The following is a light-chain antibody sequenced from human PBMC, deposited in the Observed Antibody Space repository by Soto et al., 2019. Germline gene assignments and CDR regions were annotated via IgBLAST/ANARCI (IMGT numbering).Light chain of an antibody. V-gene: IGKV3-15*01. CDR3: QQYNNWPRT. Sequence: EIELTHSPGTLSLSPGERATRSCRATQSVSSNLAWYQQKPGQAPRLLIYGASTRATGIPARFSGSGSGTEFTLTISSLQSEDFAVYYCQQYNNWPRTLGQGTKVDIK. CDR2: GAS. J-gene: IGKJ1*01. CDR1: QSVSSN.